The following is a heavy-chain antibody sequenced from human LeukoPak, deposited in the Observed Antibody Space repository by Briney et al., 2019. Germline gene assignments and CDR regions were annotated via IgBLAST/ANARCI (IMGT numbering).Heavy chain of an antibody. CDR2: ISGSGGNT. D-gene: IGHD2-15*01. CDR1: GFTFSNYA. Sequence: GGSLRLSCAASGFTFSNYAMSWVRQAPGKGLEWVSAISGSGGNTYYADSVKGRLTISRDSSKNTLYLQMNSLRAEDTAVYYCAKAVNGVVARDWFDPWGQGTLVTVSS. CDR3: AKAVNGVVARDWFDP. V-gene: IGHV3-23*01. J-gene: IGHJ5*02.